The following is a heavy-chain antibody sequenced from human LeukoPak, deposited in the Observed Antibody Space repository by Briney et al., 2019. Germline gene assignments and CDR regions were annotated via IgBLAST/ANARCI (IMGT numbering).Heavy chain of an antibody. CDR3: ARCSPLNHGSGSYPPFYYYYYMDV. D-gene: IGHD3-10*01. Sequence: ASVKVSCKASGGTFSSYAISWVRQAPGQGLEWMGGIIPIFGTANYAQKFQGRVTITTDESTSTAYMELSSLRSEDTAVYYCARCSPLNHGSGSYPPFYYYYYMDVWGKGTTVTVSS. V-gene: IGHV1-69*05. J-gene: IGHJ6*03. CDR2: IIPIFGTA. CDR1: GGTFSSYA.